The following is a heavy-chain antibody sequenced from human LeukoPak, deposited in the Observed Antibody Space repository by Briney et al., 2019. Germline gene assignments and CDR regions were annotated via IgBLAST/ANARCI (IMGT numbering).Heavy chain of an antibody. D-gene: IGHD2-2*01. CDR3: ARGSTDIVVVPAAIGGFDY. V-gene: IGHV4-34*01. CDR2: INHSGST. Sequence: SETLSLTCAVYGGSFSGYYWSWIRQPPGKGLEWIGEINHSGSTNYNPSLKSRVTISVDTSKNQFSLKLSSVTAADTAVYYCARGSTDIVVVPAAIGGFDYWGQGTLVTVSS. J-gene: IGHJ4*02. CDR1: GGSFSGYY.